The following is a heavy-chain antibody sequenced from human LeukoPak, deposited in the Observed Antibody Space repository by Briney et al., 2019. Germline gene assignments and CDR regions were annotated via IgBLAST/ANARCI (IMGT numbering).Heavy chain of an antibody. CDR2: IYYSGST. Sequence: SETLSLTCTVSGGPISSGGYYWSWIRQHPGKGLEWIGYIYYSGSTYYNPSLKSRVTISVDTSKNQFSLKLSSVTAADTAVYYCAREYYYDSSGALFDYWGQGTLVTVSS. V-gene: IGHV4-31*03. CDR1: GGPISSGGYY. CDR3: AREYYYDSSGALFDY. J-gene: IGHJ4*02. D-gene: IGHD3-22*01.